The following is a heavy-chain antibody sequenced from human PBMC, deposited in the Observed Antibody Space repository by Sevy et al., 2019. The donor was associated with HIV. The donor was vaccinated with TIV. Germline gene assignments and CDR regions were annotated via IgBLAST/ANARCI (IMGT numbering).Heavy chain of an antibody. V-gene: IGHV3-23*01. D-gene: IGHD6-19*01. J-gene: IGHJ3*02. CDR3: AKDRVAVAGTGSAFDI. Sequence: GGSLRLSCAASGFTFSSYAMSWVRQAPGKGLEWVSAISGSGGSTYYADSEKGRFTISRDNSKNTLYLQMNSLRAEDTAVYYCAKDRVAVAGTGSAFDIWGQGTMVTVSS. CDR1: GFTFSSYA. CDR2: ISGSGGST.